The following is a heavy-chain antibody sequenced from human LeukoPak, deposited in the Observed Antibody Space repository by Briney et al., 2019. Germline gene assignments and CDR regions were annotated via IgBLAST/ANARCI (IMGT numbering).Heavy chain of an antibody. CDR2: ITSSGSTI. D-gene: IGHD6-13*01. V-gene: IGHV3-11*01. J-gene: IGHJ4*02. Sequence: PGGSLRLSCAASGFTFSDYYMTWIRQAPGKGLEWVSYITSSGSTIYYADSVKGQFTISRDNAKNSLYLQMNSLRAEDTALYYCAKDARAIGAAGTLDYWGQGTLVTVSS. CDR3: AKDARAIGAAGTLDY. CDR1: GFTFSDYY.